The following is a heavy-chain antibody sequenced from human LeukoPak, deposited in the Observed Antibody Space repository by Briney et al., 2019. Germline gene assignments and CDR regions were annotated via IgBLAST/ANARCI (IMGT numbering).Heavy chain of an antibody. CDR2: ISAYNGNT. V-gene: IGHV1-18*01. CDR3: ARDLPTYYDILPLPRVDY. Sequence: GASVKVSCKASGYTFTSYGISWVRQAPGQGLEGMGWISAYNGNTNYAQKLQGRVTMTTDTSTSTAYMELRSLRSDDTAVYYRARDLPTYYDILPLPRVDYWGQGTLVTVPS. D-gene: IGHD3-9*01. CDR1: GYTFTSYG. J-gene: IGHJ4*02.